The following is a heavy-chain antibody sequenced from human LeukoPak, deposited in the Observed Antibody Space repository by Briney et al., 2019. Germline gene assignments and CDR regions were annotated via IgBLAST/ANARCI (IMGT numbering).Heavy chain of an antibody. J-gene: IGHJ3*02. CDR1: GGSISSYY. CDR3: ARERDSSGFDAFDI. V-gene: IGHV4-59*01. Sequence: SQTLSLTCPVAGGSISSYYWSWIRQPPGNGLEWIGYIYYSVSNNYNPSLKSRVTISVATSKNQFSLKLSSVTAADTAVYYCARERDSSGFDAFDIWGQGTMVTVSS. CDR2: IYYSVSN. D-gene: IGHD3-22*01.